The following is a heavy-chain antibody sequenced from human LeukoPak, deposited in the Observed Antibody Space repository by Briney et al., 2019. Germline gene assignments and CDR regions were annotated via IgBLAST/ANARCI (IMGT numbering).Heavy chain of an antibody. CDR2: MNPNSGNT. D-gene: IGHD2-2*03. V-gene: IGHV1-8*01. CDR3: ARGTYGYCSSTSCYSGYYYGMDV. J-gene: IGHJ6*02. Sequence: GASVKVSCKASGYTFTSYDINWVRQATGQGLEWMGWMNPNSGNTGYAQKFQGGVTMTRNTSISTAYMELSSLRSEDTAVYYCARGTYGYCSSTSCYSGYYYGMDVWGQGTTVTVSS. CDR1: GYTFTSYD.